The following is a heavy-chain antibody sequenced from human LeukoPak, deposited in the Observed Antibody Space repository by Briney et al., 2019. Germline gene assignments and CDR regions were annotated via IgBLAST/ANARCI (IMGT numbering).Heavy chain of an antibody. J-gene: IGHJ4*02. CDR3: ARDRQWYCSSTSCYVCGY. V-gene: IGHV3-30-3*01. CDR1: GYTFSSYA. D-gene: IGHD2-2*01. Sequence: PGGCLRLSRAASGYTFSSYATHWVRHAPGKGLEWVAVISYVGSNKYYADSVKGRFTISRDNSKNTLYLQMDSVRAEDTAVYYCARDRQWYCSSTSCYVCGYWGQGTVVSVSS. CDR2: ISYVGSNK.